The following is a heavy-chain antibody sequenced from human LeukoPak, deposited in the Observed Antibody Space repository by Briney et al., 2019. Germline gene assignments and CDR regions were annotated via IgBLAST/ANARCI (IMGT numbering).Heavy chain of an antibody. CDR2: IRYDGSNK. J-gene: IGHJ4*02. Sequence: GGSLRLSCAASGFTFSSFAMHWVRQAPGKGLEWVAFIRYDGSNKYYADSVKGRFTISRVNSKNTLYLQMNSLRTEDTAVYYCDCSSTSCYAAGDYWGQGTLVTVPS. V-gene: IGHV3-30*02. D-gene: IGHD2-2*01. CDR1: GFTFSSFA. CDR3: DCSSTSCYAAGDY.